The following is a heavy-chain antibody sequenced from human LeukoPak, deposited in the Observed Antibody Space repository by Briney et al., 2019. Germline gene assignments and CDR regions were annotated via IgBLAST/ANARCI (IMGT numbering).Heavy chain of an antibody. CDR1: GFSFSTNP. J-gene: IGHJ3*02. Sequence: GGSLRLSCAASGFSFSTNPMSWVRQAPGKGLEWVSANSPDRTYYADSVKGRLTISRDNYKNTVDLHINSPRAEDTAIYYCVKEHVDRAFTRSFEIWGQGTVVTVSS. CDR3: VKEHVDRAFTRSFEI. V-gene: IGHV3-23*01. CDR2: NSPDRT. D-gene: IGHD3-10*01.